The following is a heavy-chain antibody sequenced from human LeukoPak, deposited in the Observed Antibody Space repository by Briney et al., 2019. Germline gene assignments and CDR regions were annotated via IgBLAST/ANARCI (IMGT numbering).Heavy chain of an antibody. CDR2: IKHDGSEK. V-gene: IGHV3-7*01. Sequence: GGSLRLSCAASGFIFTGYFMSWVRQAPGKGLEWVTSIKHDGSEKYYVDSVRGRFTISRDNTKNLLYLQMSSLRAEDTAVYYCATDRGWRTSGYYLYYFEYWGQGTLVTFSS. CDR3: ATDRGWRTSGYYLYYFEY. CDR1: GFIFTGYF. D-gene: IGHD3-3*01. J-gene: IGHJ4*02.